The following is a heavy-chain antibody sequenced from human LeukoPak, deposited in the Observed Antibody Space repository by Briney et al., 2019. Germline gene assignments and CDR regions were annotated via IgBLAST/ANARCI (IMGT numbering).Heavy chain of an antibody. Sequence: GGSLRLSCAASGFTFSSYAMSWVRQAPGKGLELVSAISGSGGSTYYADSVQGRFTISRDNSKNTLYLQMNSMRAEDTAVYYCAKDNDFWSGYFDYWGQGTLVTVSS. CDR2: ISGSGGST. V-gene: IGHV3-23*01. J-gene: IGHJ4*02. D-gene: IGHD3-3*01. CDR3: AKDNDFWSGYFDY. CDR1: GFTFSSYA.